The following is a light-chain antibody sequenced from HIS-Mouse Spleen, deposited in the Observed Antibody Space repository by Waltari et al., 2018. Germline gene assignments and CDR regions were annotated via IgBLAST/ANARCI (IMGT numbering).Light chain of an antibody. CDR3: CSYAGSSTFV. V-gene: IGLV2-23*03. CDR1: SSDVGSYNL. CDR2: SGS. Sequence: QSALTQPASVSGSPGQSITISCTGTSSDVGSYNLVSWYQQHPGKAPQLMIYSGSKRPSGGSNRFSGSKSGNTASLTISGLQAEDEADYYCCSYAGSSTFVFGGGTQLTAL. J-gene: IGLJ7*02.